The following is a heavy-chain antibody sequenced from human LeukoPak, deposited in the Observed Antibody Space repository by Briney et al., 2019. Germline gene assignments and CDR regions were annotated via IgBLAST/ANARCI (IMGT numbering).Heavy chain of an antibody. CDR1: GFVFSDYG. D-gene: IGHD2-2*01. CDR2: IRYDGSDP. CDR3: AQDGFCSSDSCSFGTTWFDP. V-gene: IGHV3-30*02. Sequence: PGGSLRLSCATSGFVFSDYGIHWVRQAPGKGLEWVAFIRYDGSDPNYPDSVKGRFTISRGNSKNMVQLQMNSLRVEDTAVYYCAQDGFCSSDSCSFGTTWFDPWGQGTLVTVSS. J-gene: IGHJ5*02.